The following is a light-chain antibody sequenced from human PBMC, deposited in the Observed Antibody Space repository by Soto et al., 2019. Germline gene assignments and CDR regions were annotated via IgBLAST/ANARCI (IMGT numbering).Light chain of an antibody. CDR3: QEHYSGPPDA. CDR2: SAS. CDR1: QSVDRS. Sequence: EIQMTQSPSSLSSSVGDRVTLTCRASQSVDRSLAWYQQKQGKVPNLLIYSASTLPAGIPSRFSGSGYGTNFTLTITSLQHEDVATYYCQEHYSGPPDAFGPGTKVDV. V-gene: IGKV1-27*01. J-gene: IGKJ3*01.